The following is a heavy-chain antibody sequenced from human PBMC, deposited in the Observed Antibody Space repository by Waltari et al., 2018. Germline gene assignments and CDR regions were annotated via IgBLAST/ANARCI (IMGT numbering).Heavy chain of an antibody. Sequence: QITLKESGPTLVKPTQTLTLTCTFSGFSLSTSGVGVGWIRPPPGKALEWLALIYWNDDKRYSPSRKSRLTITKDTSKNQVVLTMTNMDPVDTATYYCAHMYYYDSSGYYEYYFDYWGQGTLVTVSS. CDR1: GFSLSTSGVG. J-gene: IGHJ4*02. D-gene: IGHD3-22*01. CDR3: AHMYYYDSSGYYEYYFDY. CDR2: IYWNDDK. V-gene: IGHV2-5*01.